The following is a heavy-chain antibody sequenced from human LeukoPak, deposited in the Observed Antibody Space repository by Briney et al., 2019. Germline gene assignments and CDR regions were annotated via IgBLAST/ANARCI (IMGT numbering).Heavy chain of an antibody. V-gene: IGHV1-18*01. CDR1: GYTFTSYA. Sequence: ASVKVSCKASGYTFTSYAMHWVRQAPGQRLEWMGWISAYNGNTNYAQKLQGRVTMTTDTSTSTAYMELRSLRSDDTAVYYCATASAGHYYYGMDVWGKGTTVTVSS. D-gene: IGHD3-10*01. J-gene: IGHJ6*04. CDR3: ATASAGHYYYGMDV. CDR2: ISAYNGNT.